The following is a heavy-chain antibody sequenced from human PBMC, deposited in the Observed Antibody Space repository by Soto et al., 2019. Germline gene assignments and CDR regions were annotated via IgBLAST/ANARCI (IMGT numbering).Heavy chain of an antibody. Sequence: QVHLVQSGAEVKKPGSSVKVSCRASGGAFNSFAITWVRQAPGQGLEWMGEIIPLLATTKYAQKFMGRGIITADEATGTAYMELTNLRSDDTAEYYCWKSGFCVSGSCSQGWIDPWGQGTLVTVSS. CDR1: GGAFNSFA. CDR3: WKSGFCVSGSCSQGWIDP. CDR2: IIPLLATT. J-gene: IGHJ5*02. V-gene: IGHV1-69*01. D-gene: IGHD2-15*01.